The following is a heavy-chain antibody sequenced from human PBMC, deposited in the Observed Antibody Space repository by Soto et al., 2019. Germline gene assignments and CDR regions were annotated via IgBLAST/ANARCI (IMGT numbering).Heavy chain of an antibody. CDR3: ARVKQQLVPEHYYYYGMDV. J-gene: IGHJ6*02. CDR2: IYYSGST. D-gene: IGHD6-13*01. V-gene: IGHV4-30-4*01. CDR1: GGSISSGDYY. Sequence: QVQLQESGPGLVKPSQTLSLTCTVSGGSISSGDYYWSWIRQPPGKGLEWIGYIYYSGSTYYNPSLKSRVTISVDTSKNQFSLKLSSVTAADTAVYYCARVKQQLVPEHYYYYGMDVWGQGTTVTVSS.